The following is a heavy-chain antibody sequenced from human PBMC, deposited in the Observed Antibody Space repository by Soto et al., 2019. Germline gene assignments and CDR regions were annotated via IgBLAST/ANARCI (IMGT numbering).Heavy chain of an antibody. D-gene: IGHD2-8*01. V-gene: IGHV3-23*01. CDR1: GFTFSSYA. CDR2: ISGSDGST. Sequence: EVQMLESGGGXXXXGGSLRLSCAASGFTFSSYAMSWVRQAPGKGLEWVSAISGSDGSTFYADSVKGRFTISRDDSKNTLYLQMNGLRAEDTAVYYCAKGPGMYSDFDCWGQGTLVTVSS. J-gene: IGHJ4*02. CDR3: AKGPGMYSDFDC.